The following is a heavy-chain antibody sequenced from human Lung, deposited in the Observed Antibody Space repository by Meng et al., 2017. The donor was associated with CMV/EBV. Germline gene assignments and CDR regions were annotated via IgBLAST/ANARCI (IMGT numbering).Heavy chain of an antibody. CDR2: ISGSGGST. J-gene: IGHJ4*02. Sequence: ESXKISXAASGFTFSSYAMSWVRQVPGKGLEWVSAISGSGGSTYYADSVKGRFTISRDNSKNTLYLQMNSLRAEDTAVYYCAKDPVPAALYYFDYWGQGTXVTVSS. V-gene: IGHV3-23*01. CDR1: GFTFSSYA. CDR3: AKDPVPAALYYFDY. D-gene: IGHD2-2*01.